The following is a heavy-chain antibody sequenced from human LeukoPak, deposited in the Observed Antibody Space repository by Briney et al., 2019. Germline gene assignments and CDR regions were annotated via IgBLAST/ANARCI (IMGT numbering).Heavy chain of an antibody. CDR3: ARTPPVRSRSNYYYYGMDV. D-gene: IGHD1-26*01. Sequence: TGGSLRLSCAASGFTFSSYSMNWVRQAPGKGLEWVSSISSSSSYIYYADSVKGRFTISRDNAKNSLYLQMNSLRAEDTAVYYCARTPPVRSRSNYYYYGMDVWGQGTTVTVSS. CDR2: ISSSSSYI. V-gene: IGHV3-21*01. CDR1: GFTFSSYS. J-gene: IGHJ6*02.